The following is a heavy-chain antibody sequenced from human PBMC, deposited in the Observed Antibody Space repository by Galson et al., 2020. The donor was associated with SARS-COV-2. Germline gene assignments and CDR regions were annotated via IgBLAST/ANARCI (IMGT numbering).Heavy chain of an antibody. Sequence: SETLSLTCAVSGYSISTTNYWGWVRQPPGKGLEWIGSIYPNGRTYYNPSLKSRVTISVDTSKNQFSLRLDSVTAADTALYYCARQGVNMIVVVTGPGWYFVLWGLGTLVTVPS. CDR1: GYSISTTNY. J-gene: IGHJ2*01. D-gene: IGHD3-22*01. CDR2: IYPNGRT. V-gene: IGHV4-38-2*01. CDR3: ARQGVNMIVVVTGPGWYFVL.